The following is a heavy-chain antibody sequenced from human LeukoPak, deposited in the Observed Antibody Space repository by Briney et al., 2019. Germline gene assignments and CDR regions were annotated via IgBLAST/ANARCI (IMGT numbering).Heavy chain of an antibody. CDR2: INHSGST. CDR3: ARVPGEAVANTHFDC. J-gene: IGHJ4*02. CDR1: GGSFSGYY. D-gene: IGHD6-19*01. Sequence: SETLSLTCAVYGGSFSGYYWRWIRQPPGKGLEWIGDINHSGSTNYNPSLKSRVTIASDTSKNQCSLHRSSVTAAGTAVYYCARVPGEAVANTHFDCCGEGTLVTVSP. V-gene: IGHV4-34*01.